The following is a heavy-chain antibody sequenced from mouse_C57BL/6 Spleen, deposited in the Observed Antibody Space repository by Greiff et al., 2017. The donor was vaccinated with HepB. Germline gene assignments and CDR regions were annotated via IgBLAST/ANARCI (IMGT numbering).Heavy chain of an antibody. V-gene: IGHV5-17*01. CDR1: GFTFSDYG. D-gene: IGHD2-5*01. CDR3: ARPYYSNYFWFAY. CDR2: ISSGSSTI. J-gene: IGHJ3*01. Sequence: EVHLVESGGGLVKPGGSLKLSCAASGFTFSDYGMHWVRQAPEKGLEWVAYISSGSSTIYYADTVKGRFTISRDNAKNTLFLQMTSLRSEDTAMYYCARPYYSNYFWFAYWGQGTLVTVSA.